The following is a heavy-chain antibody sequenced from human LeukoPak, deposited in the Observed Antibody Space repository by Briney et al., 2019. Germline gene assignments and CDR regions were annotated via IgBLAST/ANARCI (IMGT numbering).Heavy chain of an antibody. CDR2: INPNSGGT. D-gene: IGHD1-26*01. CDR3: ARAQYSGSYPSMLFDI. CDR1: GYTFTGYY. V-gene: IGHV1-2*02. Sequence: GASVKVSCKASGYTFTGYYMHWVRQAPGQGLEWMGWINPNSGGTNYAQKFQGRVTMTRDTSISTAYMELSRLRSDDTAVYYCARAQYSGSYPSMLFDIWGQGTMATVSS. J-gene: IGHJ3*02.